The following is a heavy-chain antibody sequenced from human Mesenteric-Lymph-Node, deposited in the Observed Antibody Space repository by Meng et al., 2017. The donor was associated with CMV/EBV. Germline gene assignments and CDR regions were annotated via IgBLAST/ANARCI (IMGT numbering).Heavy chain of an antibody. V-gene: IGHV4-31*02. D-gene: IGHD1-26*01. Sequence: SGASISSGGYYWSWIRQHPGKDLEWIGYIYYRGSTYYNPSLKSRVSISVDTSENQFSLKLSSVTAADTAVYYCARGHPVYSGSYFSHWGQGTLVTVSS. CDR1: GASISSGGYY. CDR3: ARGHPVYSGSYFSH. J-gene: IGHJ4*02. CDR2: IYYRGST.